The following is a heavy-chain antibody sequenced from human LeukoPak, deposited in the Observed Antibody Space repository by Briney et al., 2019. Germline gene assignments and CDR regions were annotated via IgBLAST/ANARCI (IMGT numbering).Heavy chain of an antibody. CDR1: GFTFSSYW. Sequence: PGRSLRLSCAASGFTFSSYWMHWVRQAPGKGLVWVSRINSDGSSTSYADSVKGRFTISRDNAKNTLYLQMNSLRAEDTAVYYCARPDYGDYHFDYWGQGTLVTVSS. V-gene: IGHV3-74*01. CDR3: ARPDYGDYHFDY. CDR2: INSDGSST. J-gene: IGHJ4*02. D-gene: IGHD4-17*01.